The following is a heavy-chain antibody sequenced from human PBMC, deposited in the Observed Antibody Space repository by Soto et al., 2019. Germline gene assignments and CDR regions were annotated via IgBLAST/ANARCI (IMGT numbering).Heavy chain of an antibody. D-gene: IGHD1-1*01. V-gene: IGHV3-48*01. Sequence: EVQLVESGGGSAQPGGSLRLSCAASGFSFSTSTMNWVRQAPGKGLEWVSYISSGSTTIYYADSVKGRFTIARDNGKNTLYLQMNSLRAEDTAVYYCARVRRNDAADYYGMDVWGQGTTVTVSS. J-gene: IGHJ6*02. CDR3: ARVRRNDAADYYGMDV. CDR1: GFSFSTST. CDR2: ISSGSTTI.